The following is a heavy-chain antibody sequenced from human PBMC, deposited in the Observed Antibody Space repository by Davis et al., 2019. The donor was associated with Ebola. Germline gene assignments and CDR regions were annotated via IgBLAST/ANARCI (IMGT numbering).Heavy chain of an antibody. D-gene: IGHD6-6*01. CDR2: IYYSGST. CDR3: ARGFRSSIAARLPVGDI. J-gene: IGHJ3*02. CDR1: GGSVSSGSYY. V-gene: IGHV4-61*01. Sequence: PSETLSLTCTVSGGSVSSGSYYWSWIRQPPGKGLEWIGYIYYSGSTNYNPSLKSRVTISVDTSKNQFSLKLSSVTAADTAVYYCARGFRSSIAARLPVGDIWGQGTMVTVSS.